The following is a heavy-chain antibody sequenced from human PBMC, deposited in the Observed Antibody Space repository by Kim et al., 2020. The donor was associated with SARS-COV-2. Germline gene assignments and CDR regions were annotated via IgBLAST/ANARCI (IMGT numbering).Heavy chain of an antibody. D-gene: IGHD6-13*01. CDR1: GFTFSSYG. V-gene: IGHV3-33*06. Sequence: GSLRLSCAASGFTFSSYGMHWVRQAPGKGLEWVAVIWYDGSNKYYADSVKGRFTISRDNSKNTLYLQMNSLRAEDTAVYYCAKDREVGSWYGGASDYWGQGTLVTVSS. CDR2: IWYDGSNK. CDR3: AKDREVGSWYGGASDY. J-gene: IGHJ4*02.